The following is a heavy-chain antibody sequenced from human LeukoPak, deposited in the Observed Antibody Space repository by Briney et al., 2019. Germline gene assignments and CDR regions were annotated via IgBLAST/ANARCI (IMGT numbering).Heavy chain of an antibody. CDR3: ARRRKDLNWFDP. CDR2: IHYSGST. CDR1: GGSISSEKYY. V-gene: IGHV4-39*01. J-gene: IGHJ5*02. Sequence: SETLSLTCTVSGGSISSEKYYWGWIRQPPGKGLEWIGNIHYSGSTYYSPSLRSRVTISVDMSKNQFSLNLNSVTAADTAVYYCARRRKDLNWFDPWGQGTLVTVSS.